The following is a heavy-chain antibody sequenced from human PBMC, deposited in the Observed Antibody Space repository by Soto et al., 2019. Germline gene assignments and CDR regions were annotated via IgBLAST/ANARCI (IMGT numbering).Heavy chain of an antibody. Sequence: TSETLSLTCTVSGGSISSGGYYWSWIRQHPGKGLEWIGYMYYSGSTYYNPSLKSRVTISVDTSKNQFSLKLSSVTAADTAVYYCARAHSFYCSSTSCYPVGFDYWGQGTLVTVSS. CDR1: GGSISSGGYY. CDR2: MYYSGST. J-gene: IGHJ4*02. D-gene: IGHD2-2*01. CDR3: ARAHSFYCSSTSCYPVGFDY. V-gene: IGHV4-31*03.